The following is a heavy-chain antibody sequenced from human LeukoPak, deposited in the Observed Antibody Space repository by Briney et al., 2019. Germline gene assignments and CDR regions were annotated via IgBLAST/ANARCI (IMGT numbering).Heavy chain of an antibody. J-gene: IGHJ4*02. CDR1: GFTFSSYA. CDR2: ISYDGSNK. D-gene: IGHD4-23*01. CDR3: ARDFENYGGNAFDY. Sequence: GGSLRLSCAASGFTFSSYAMHWVRQAPGKGLEWVAVISYDGSNKYYADSVKGRFTISRDNSKNTLYLQMNSLRAEDTAVYYCARDFENYGGNAFDYWGQGTPVTVSS. V-gene: IGHV3-30-3*01.